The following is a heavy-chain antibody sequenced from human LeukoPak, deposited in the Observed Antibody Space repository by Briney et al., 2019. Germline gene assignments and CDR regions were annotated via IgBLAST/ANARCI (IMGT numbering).Heavy chain of an antibody. V-gene: IGHV4-31*03. J-gene: IGHJ6*02. CDR3: ARVAMTTVTNYYYYYGMDV. CDR2: IYYSGST. CDR1: GGSISSGGYY. D-gene: IGHD4-17*01. Sequence: PSETLSLTCTVSGGSISSGGYYWSWIRQHPGKGLEWIGYIYYSGSTYYNPSLKSRVTISVDTSMNQFSLKLSSVTAADTAVYYCARVAMTTVTNYYYYYGMDVWGQGTTVTVSS.